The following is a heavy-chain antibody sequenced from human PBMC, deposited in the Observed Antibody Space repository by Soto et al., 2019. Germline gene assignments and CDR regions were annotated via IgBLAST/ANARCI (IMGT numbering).Heavy chain of an antibody. CDR2: ISSSSSYI. J-gene: IGHJ1*01. CDR3: ARGTRPDYYDSSGIWGGYFQH. V-gene: IGHV3-21*01. CDR1: GFTFSSYS. D-gene: IGHD3-22*01. Sequence: EVQLVESGGGLVKPGGSLRLSCAASGFTFSSYSMNWVRQAPGKGLEWVSSISSSSSYIYYADSVKGRFTISRDNAKNSLYLQMNSLRAEDTAVYYCARGTRPDYYDSSGIWGGYFQHWGQGTLVTVSS.